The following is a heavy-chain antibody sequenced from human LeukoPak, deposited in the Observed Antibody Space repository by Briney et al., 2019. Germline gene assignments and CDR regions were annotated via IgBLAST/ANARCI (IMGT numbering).Heavy chain of an antibody. Sequence: GGSLTLSCEASGFTFSGYSMNWVRQAPGKGLEWVSYISESSSHTYNADSVKGRFTISRDNAKNSLYLQMNSLRVEDTGIYYWARDRAVKARIGGMDVWGQGTTVIVSS. D-gene: IGHD5-24*01. CDR3: ARDRAVKARIGGMDV. V-gene: IGHV3-21*06. CDR1: GFTFSGYS. J-gene: IGHJ6*02. CDR2: ISESSSHT.